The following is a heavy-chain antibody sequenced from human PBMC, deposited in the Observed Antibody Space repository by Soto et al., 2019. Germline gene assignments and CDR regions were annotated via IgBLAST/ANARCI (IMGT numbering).Heavy chain of an antibody. D-gene: IGHD2-2*01. J-gene: IGHJ6*02. V-gene: IGHV3-72*01. CDR2: IRNKANSYTT. Sequence: EVQLVEPGGGLVQPGGSLRLSCAASGFTFSDHYMDWVRQAPGKGLEWVGRIRNKANSYTTEYAASVKGRFTISRDDSKNSLYLQMNSLKTEDTAVYYCARGGYCSSTSCHSDYYGMDVWGQGTTVTVSS. CDR1: GFTFSDHY. CDR3: ARGGYCSSTSCHSDYYGMDV.